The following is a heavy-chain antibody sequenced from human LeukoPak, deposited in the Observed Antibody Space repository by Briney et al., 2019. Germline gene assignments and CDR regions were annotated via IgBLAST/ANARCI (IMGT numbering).Heavy chain of an antibody. J-gene: IGHJ4*02. V-gene: IGHV4-4*02. D-gene: IGHD5-24*01. CDR1: GGSISSSNW. CDR2: IYHSGST. Sequence: PLETLSLTCAVSGGSISSSNWWSWVRQPPGKGLEWIGEIYHSGSTNYNPSLKSRVTISVDTSKNQFSLKLSSVTAADTAVYYCARDPTRDGYNRGDYWGQGTLVTVSS. CDR3: ARDPTRDGYNRGDY.